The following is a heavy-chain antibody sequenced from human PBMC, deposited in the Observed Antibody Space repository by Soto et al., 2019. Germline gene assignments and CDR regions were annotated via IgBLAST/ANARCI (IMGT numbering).Heavy chain of an antibody. J-gene: IGHJ4*02. V-gene: IGHV3-48*01. CDR1: GFTFSNYN. CDR3: ARDLPRANC. CDR2: ISFSGSVI. Sequence: VHLVESGGGLVQPGGSLRLSCAASGFTFSNYNMNWVRQAPGKGLEWISYISFSGSVIYYADSVKCRFTISRDNANNSLYLRMNRLRAEDTAVYYCARDLPRANCWGQGTLVTVSS.